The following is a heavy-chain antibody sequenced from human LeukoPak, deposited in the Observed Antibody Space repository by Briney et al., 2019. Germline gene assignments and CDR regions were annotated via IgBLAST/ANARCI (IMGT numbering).Heavy chain of an antibody. D-gene: IGHD1-1*01. CDR2: ISGGGYHA. CDR3: VRFNCNDGLSRNLDY. V-gene: IGHV3-11*06. Sequence: GGSLRLSCAASGFTFRDYWVSWIRQAPGKGLEWVSYISGGGYHANYADSVKGRFTISRDNAKNSLYLQMHSLRAEDTALYYCVRFNCNDGLSRNLDYWGQGTLVTVSS. CDR1: GFTFRDYW. J-gene: IGHJ4*02.